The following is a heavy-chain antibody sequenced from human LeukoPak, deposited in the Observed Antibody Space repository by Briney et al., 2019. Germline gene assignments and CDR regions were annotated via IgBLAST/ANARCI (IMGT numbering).Heavy chain of an antibody. CDR2: INPSGGST. CDR3: ARVTLFGYYYDSSGYPPPDY. D-gene: IGHD3-22*01. Sequence: ASVKVSCKASGYTFTSYYMHWVRQAPGQGLEWMGIINPSGGSTGYAQKFQGRVAMTRDTSTSTVYMELSSLRSEDTAVYYCARVTLFGYYYDSSGYPPPDYWGQGTLVTVSS. J-gene: IGHJ4*02. CDR1: GYTFTSYY. V-gene: IGHV1-46*01.